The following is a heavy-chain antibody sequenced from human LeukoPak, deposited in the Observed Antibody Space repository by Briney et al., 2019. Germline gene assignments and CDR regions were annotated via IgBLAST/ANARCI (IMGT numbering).Heavy chain of an antibody. D-gene: IGHD2/OR15-2a*01. V-gene: IGHV3-23*01. CDR2: ISGSGGST. Sequence: GGSLRLSCAASGFTFRNYWMTWVRQAPGKGLEWVSAISGSGGSTYYADSVKGRFTISRDNSKNTLYLQMNSLRAEDTAVYYCAMSKLGLLYYWGQGTLVTVSS. J-gene: IGHJ4*02. CDR1: GFTFRNYW. CDR3: AMSKLGLLYY.